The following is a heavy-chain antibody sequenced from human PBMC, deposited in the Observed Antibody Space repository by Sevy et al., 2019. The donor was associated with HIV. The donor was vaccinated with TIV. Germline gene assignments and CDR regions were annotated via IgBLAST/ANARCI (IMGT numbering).Heavy chain of an antibody. D-gene: IGHD3-10*01. Sequence: GGSLRLSCAASGFTFNKYNMIWVRQAPGRGLEWVSFISSGSNYIYYADSVRGRFTTSRDNPKNSLYLQMNTLRAEDTAVYYCAREGSGRYWGQGPLVTVSS. CDR1: GFTFNKYN. CDR3: AREGSGRY. J-gene: IGHJ4*02. CDR2: ISSGSNYI. V-gene: IGHV3-21*01.